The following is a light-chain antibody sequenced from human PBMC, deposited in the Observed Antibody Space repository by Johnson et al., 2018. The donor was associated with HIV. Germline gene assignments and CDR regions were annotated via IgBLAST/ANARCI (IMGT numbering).Light chain of an antibody. CDR2: DNN. J-gene: IGLJ1*01. CDR3: GTWDSSLSASYV. Sequence: QSVLTQPPSVSAAPGQKVTISCSGSSSNIGNNYVSWYQQLPGTAPKLLIYDNNKRPSGIPDRFSGSKSGTSATLGITGLQTGDEADYYCGTWDSSLSASYVSGTVTKVTVL. CDR1: SSNIGNNY. V-gene: IGLV1-51*01.